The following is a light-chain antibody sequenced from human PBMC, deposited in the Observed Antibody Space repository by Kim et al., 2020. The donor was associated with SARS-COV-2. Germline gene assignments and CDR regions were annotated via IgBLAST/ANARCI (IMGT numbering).Light chain of an antibody. CDR1: NSDVGGYNH. Sequence: QSALTQPASVSGSPGQSITISCTGTNSDVGGYNHVSWYQQHPGKAPKLMVYDVSQRPSGVSNRFSGSKSGNTASLTISGLQAEDEADYYCSSYTSSTTYVLGSGTQLTVL. CDR2: DVS. CDR3: SSYTSSTTYV. V-gene: IGLV2-14*03. J-gene: IGLJ1*01.